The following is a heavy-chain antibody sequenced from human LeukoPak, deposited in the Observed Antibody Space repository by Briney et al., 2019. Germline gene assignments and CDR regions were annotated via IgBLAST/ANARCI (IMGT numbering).Heavy chain of an antibody. CDR2: IDKDGSEK. CDR3: ATYTQHFGAPGTDY. D-gene: IGHD3-10*01. Sequence: GGSLRLSCAVSGFTLNKYWMRWVRQAPGKGLEWVAGIDKDGSEKRYVDSVEGRFTISRDNARNSLYLQMTSLRAEDTAVYYCATYTQHFGAPGTDYWGQGTLVTVSS. J-gene: IGHJ4*02. V-gene: IGHV3-7*01. CDR1: GFTLNKYW.